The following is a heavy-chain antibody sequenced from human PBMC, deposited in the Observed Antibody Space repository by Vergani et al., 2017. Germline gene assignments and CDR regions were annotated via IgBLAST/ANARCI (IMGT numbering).Heavy chain of an antibody. CDR3: ARGWEDSHGGTPPGYFAL. CDR2: INPKSGGT. J-gene: IGHJ2*01. Sequence: QVQLVQSGAEVKKPGASVKVSCKASGYIFTGHYMNWVRQAPGPGLEWMGWINPKSGGTNHAQKFQGRVTMTRDTSFSTAYMELSRLRSNDTAIYYCARGWEDSHGGTPPGYFALWGRGTLVTVSS. CDR1: GYIFTGHY. D-gene: IGHD1-26*01. V-gene: IGHV1-2*02.